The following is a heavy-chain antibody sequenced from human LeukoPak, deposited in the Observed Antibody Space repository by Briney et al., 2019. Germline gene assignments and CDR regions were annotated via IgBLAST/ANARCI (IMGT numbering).Heavy chain of an antibody. CDR3: AELGITMIGGV. J-gene: IGHJ6*04. D-gene: IGHD3-10*02. CDR1: GFTFSSYN. V-gene: IGHV3-48*03. CDR2: ISSSGSTI. Sequence: GGSLSLSCAASGFTFSSYNMNWARQAPGKGLEWVSYISSSGSTIYYADSVKGRFTISRDNAKNSLYLQMNSLRAEDTAVYYCAELGITMIGGVWGKGTTVTISS.